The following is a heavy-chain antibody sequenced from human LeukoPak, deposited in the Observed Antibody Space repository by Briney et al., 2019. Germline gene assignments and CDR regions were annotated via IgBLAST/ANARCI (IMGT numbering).Heavy chain of an antibody. D-gene: IGHD3-22*01. J-gene: IGHJ4*02. Sequence: PSETLSLTCTVSGYSISSGYYWGWIRQPPGKGLEWIGSIYHSGSTYYNPSLKSRVTISVDTSKKQFSLKLSSVTAADTAVYYCARERSGYSLFDYWGQGTLVTVSS. V-gene: IGHV4-38-2*02. CDR1: GYSISSGYY. CDR3: ARERSGYSLFDY. CDR2: IYHSGST.